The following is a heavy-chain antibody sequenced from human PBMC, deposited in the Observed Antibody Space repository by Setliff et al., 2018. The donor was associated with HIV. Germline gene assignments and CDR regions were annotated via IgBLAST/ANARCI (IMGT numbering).Heavy chain of an antibody. Sequence: GGSLRLSCAASGFSFSSYSMNWVRQAPGKGLEWVSSISSGTRYIHYADSVKGRFTISRDNVKNALYLQMNSLRAEDTAVYYCASGREQGLRHAFDIWGQGAMVTVSS. V-gene: IGHV3-21*01. CDR2: ISSGTRYI. J-gene: IGHJ3*02. CDR3: ASGREQGLRHAFDI. D-gene: IGHD4-17*01. CDR1: GFSFSSYS.